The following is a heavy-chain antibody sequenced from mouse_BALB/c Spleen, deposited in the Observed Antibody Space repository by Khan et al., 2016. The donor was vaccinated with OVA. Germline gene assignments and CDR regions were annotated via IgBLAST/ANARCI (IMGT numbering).Heavy chain of an antibody. D-gene: IGHD1-1*01. Sequence: VQLQESGAELVRPGTSVKVSCKASGYAFTNYLIEWIKQRPGQGLEWIGVINPGSGGTNYNEKFKDKATLTADKSSSIAYMQLSSLTSDDSAVYFCTRPGDDYYGSSLFYAMDYWGQGTSGTVSS. V-gene: IGHV1-54*01. CDR3: TRPGDDYYGSSLFYAMDY. CDR1: GYAFTNYL. J-gene: IGHJ4*01. CDR2: INPGSGGT.